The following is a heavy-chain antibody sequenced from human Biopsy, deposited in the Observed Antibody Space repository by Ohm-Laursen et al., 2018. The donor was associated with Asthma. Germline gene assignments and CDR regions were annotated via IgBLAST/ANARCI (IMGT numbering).Heavy chain of an antibody. D-gene: IGHD1-1*01. CDR2: ISKDASTQ. CDR3: MRDGTDDAFDI. J-gene: IGHJ3*02. V-gene: IGHV3-30*01. Sequence: RSLRLSCAASGFSFSNFAIHWVRQAPGKGLEWVGVISKDASTQDYADSVKGRFTMARDNSKNTLDLQMNSLREEDTAVYYCMRDGTDDAFDIWGQGTVVSVSS. CDR1: GFSFSNFA.